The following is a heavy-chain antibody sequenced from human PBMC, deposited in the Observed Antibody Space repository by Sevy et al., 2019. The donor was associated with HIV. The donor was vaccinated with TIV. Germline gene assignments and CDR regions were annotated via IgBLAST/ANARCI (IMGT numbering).Heavy chain of an antibody. Sequence: GGSLRLSCAASGFRFNNFGMYWVRQAPGKGLEGVAFIRYDGINKYYVDSVKGRSTSSRDNSKDTLYLEMKSLRLEDTAIYYCAKGGSGGIDHYGIDVWGQGTTVTVSS. CDR3: AKGGSGGIDHYGIDV. CDR1: GFRFNNFG. CDR2: IRYDGINK. V-gene: IGHV3-30*02. J-gene: IGHJ6*02. D-gene: IGHD6-25*01.